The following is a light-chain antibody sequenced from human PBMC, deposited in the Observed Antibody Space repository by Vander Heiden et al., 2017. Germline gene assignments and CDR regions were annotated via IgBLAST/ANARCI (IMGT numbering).Light chain of an antibody. V-gene: IGKV1-5*03. J-gene: IGKJ1*01. CDR2: KVS. CDR1: QSVRSW. CDR3: QHYDSYSWT. Sequence: DVQMTQSPSTLSASVGDRVIITCRASQSVRSWVAWYQQKPGKAPNLLIYKVSNLESGVPSRFSGSGSETEFTLTISSLQPDDFATYYCQHYDSYSWTFGLGTKVEIK.